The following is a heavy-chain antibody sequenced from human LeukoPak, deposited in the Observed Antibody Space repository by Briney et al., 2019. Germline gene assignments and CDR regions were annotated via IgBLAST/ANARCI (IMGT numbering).Heavy chain of an antibody. CDR3: AKWASSYYYDSSGYYGY. J-gene: IGHJ4*02. Sequence: GGSLRLSCAASGFTFSSYSMNWVRQAPGKGLEWVSAISGSGGSTYYADSVKGRFTISRDNSKNTLYLQMNSLRAEDTAVYYCAKWASSYYYDSSGYYGYWGQGTLVTVSS. V-gene: IGHV3-23*01. CDR2: ISGSGGST. CDR1: GFTFSSYS. D-gene: IGHD3-22*01.